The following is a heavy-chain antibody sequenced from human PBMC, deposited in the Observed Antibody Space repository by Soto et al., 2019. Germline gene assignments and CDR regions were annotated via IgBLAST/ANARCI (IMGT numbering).Heavy chain of an antibody. CDR1: GFIFRDYG. J-gene: IGHJ4*02. Sequence: AGGSLRLSCTASGFIFRDYGMQWVRQAPGKGLEWLAFIWHDGSKKYYADSLKGRFTISRDNSKNTMYLQMSSPTVEDTAVYYCASQAFDYWGQGTLVTVPQ. CDR3: ASQAFDY. V-gene: IGHV3-33*01. CDR2: IWHDGSKK.